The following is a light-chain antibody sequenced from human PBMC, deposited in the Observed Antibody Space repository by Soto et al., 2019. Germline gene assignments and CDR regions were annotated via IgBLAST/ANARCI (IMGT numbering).Light chain of an antibody. CDR3: QNCDYPRT. CDR1: HAITSY. Sequence: DIQMTQSPSSLSASVGDRVTITCQASHAITSYLNWYQQKPGEAPKLLIYNASILEAGVPSRFSGSGSTTLFLFTISSLPAEVFTTYCCQNCDYPRTFGPGTKVDF. CDR2: NAS. J-gene: IGKJ3*01. V-gene: IGKV1-33*01.